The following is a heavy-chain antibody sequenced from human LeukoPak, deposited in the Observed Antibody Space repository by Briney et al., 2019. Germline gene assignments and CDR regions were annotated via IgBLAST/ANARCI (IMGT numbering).Heavy chain of an antibody. CDR2: IKHDGSEK. Sequence: GGSLRLSCAASGFTFSGFSMSWVRQAPGKGLEWVANIKHDGSEKYYVDSVKGRFSISRDNARSSLYLQMNSLRAEDTAVYYCAIESLHIFGGHYYYYMNVLGQGTTVTVSS. D-gene: IGHD3-3*01. CDR1: GFTFSGFS. J-gene: IGHJ6*03. CDR3: AIESLHIFGGHYYYYMNV. V-gene: IGHV3-7*03.